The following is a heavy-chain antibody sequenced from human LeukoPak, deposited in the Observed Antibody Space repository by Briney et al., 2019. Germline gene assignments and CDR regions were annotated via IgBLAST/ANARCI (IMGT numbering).Heavy chain of an antibody. J-gene: IGHJ3*02. D-gene: IGHD2-2*01. Sequence: GGSLGLSCAASGFTVSSNYMSWVRQAPGKGLEWVSVIYSGGSTYYADSVKGRFTISRDNSKNTLYLQMNSLRAEDTAVYYCARDPGVVPAANLRIDAFDIWGQGTMVTVSS. V-gene: IGHV3-66*01. CDR3: ARDPGVVPAANLRIDAFDI. CDR1: GFTVSSNY. CDR2: IYSGGST.